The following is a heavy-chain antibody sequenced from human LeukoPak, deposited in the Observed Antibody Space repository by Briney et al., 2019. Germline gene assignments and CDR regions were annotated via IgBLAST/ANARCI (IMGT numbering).Heavy chain of an antibody. CDR1: GGTFSSYA. V-gene: IGHV1-69*06. D-gene: IGHD2-15*01. J-gene: IGHJ5*02. CDR3: ARGCSGGSCYLRGSWFDP. Sequence: GASVKVSCKASGGTFSSYAISWVRQAPGQGLEWMGGIIPSFGTANYAQKFQGRVTITADKSTSTAYMELSSLRSEDTAVYYCARGCSGGSCYLRGSWFDPWGQGTLVTVSS. CDR2: IIPSFGTA.